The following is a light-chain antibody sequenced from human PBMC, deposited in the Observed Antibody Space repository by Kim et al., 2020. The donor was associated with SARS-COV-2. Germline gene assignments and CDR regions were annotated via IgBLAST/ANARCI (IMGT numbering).Light chain of an antibody. J-gene: IGKJ4*01. CDR3: QRADSFPLG. CDR2: AAS. Sequence: ASVGDRVTIPGRASQDISSWLAWCQQKPGKAPKLLISAASSLQSGVQSRFSGSGSGTDFTLTISSLQPEDFASYYCQRADSFPLGFGGGTKVDIK. CDR1: QDISSW. V-gene: IGKV1-12*01.